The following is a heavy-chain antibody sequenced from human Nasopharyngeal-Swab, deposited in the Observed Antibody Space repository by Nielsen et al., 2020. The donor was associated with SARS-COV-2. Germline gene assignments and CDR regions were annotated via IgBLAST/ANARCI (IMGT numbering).Heavy chain of an antibody. V-gene: IGHV3-23*01. CDR1: RFTFSSYA. CDR2: ISVNGAST. J-gene: IGHJ6*03. Sequence: GGSLRLSCAASRFTFSSYAMTWVRQAPGKGLEWVSSISVNGASTYYAGSVKGRFTISRDNSRNTLYLQLNSLRAEDTAIYYCAKRVAGKYYYMDVWGKGTTVTVSS. D-gene: IGHD3-10*01. CDR3: AKRVAGKYYYMDV.